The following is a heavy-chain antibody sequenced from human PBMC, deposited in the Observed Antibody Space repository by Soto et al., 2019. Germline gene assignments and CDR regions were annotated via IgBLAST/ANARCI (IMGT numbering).Heavy chain of an antibody. CDR3: AREPYCGGDCLSYFDY. V-gene: IGHV1-69*01. D-gene: IGHD2-21*02. Sequence: QVQLVQSGAEVKKPGSSVKVSCKASGDTFSSYAISWVRQAPGQGLEWMGGIIPIFGTANYAQKFQGRVTITADESTSTADMELSSLRSEDTAVYYCAREPYCGGDCLSYFDYWGQGTLVTVSS. CDR1: GDTFSSYA. J-gene: IGHJ4*02. CDR2: IIPIFGTA.